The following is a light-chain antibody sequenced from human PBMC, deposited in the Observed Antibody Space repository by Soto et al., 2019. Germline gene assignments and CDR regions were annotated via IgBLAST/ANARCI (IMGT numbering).Light chain of an antibody. V-gene: IGKV3-11*01. Sequence: TQSPSTLSASVGYIFTLSCRASETVSTNLAWYQQRPGQASRLLIYDASNRATGIPPRFSGSGSGTDFTLTISSLEAEDSALYFCQQRSSWPPTFGGGTKVDIK. J-gene: IGKJ4*01. CDR3: QQRSSWPPT. CDR1: ETVSTN. CDR2: DAS.